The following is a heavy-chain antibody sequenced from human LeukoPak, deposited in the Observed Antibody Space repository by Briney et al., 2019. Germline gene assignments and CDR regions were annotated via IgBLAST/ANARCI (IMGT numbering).Heavy chain of an antibody. CDR3: VRHSGWYFGY. CDR1: GDSVSGSFW. CDR2: IHHSGSS. V-gene: IGHV4-4*02. Sequence: SETLSLTCAVSGDSVSGSFWWSWVRQPPHKGLEWIGEIHHSGSSNYNPSLESRVIISLDGSKNLLSLELSSVTAADTAVYYCVRHSGWYFGYWGQGTLVTVSS. D-gene: IGHD6-19*01. J-gene: IGHJ4*02.